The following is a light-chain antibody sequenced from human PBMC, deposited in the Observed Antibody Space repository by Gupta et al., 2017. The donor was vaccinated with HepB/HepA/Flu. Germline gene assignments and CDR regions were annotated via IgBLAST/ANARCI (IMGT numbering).Light chain of an antibody. CDR2: DTS. V-gene: IGKV3-11*01. Sequence: EIVLTQSPATLSLSPGERATLSCRASQSVSSYLAWYQQKPGQAPRLLIYDTSNRAPGVPARFSGSGYGTDFTLTISSREPEDFAVYYCQQRDNWPPYTFGQGTKLEI. CDR3: QQRDNWPPYT. J-gene: IGKJ2*01. CDR1: QSVSSY.